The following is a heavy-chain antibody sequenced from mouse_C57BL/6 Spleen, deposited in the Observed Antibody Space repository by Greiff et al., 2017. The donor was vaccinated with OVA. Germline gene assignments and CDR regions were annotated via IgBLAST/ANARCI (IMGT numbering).Heavy chain of an antibody. Sequence: QVQLQQSGPGLVQPSQSLSITCTVSGFSLTSYGVHWVRQSPGKGLEWLGVIWSGGSTDYNAAFISRLSISKDNSKSQVFFKMNSLQADDTAIYYCARGGVTTYFDYWGQGTTLTVSS. J-gene: IGHJ2*01. D-gene: IGHD2-5*01. CDR1: GFSLTSYG. CDR2: IWSGGST. V-gene: IGHV2-2*01. CDR3: ARGGVTTYFDY.